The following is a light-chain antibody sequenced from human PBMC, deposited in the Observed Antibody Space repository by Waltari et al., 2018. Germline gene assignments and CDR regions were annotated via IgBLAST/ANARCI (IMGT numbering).Light chain of an antibody. CDR1: QTVSSY. CDR2: DAS. CDR3: HQRSTWPLT. V-gene: IGKV3-11*01. Sequence: EIVLTQSPATLSLSPGERATLSCRASQTVSSYVAWYQQKPGQAPRRLIYDASNRATGIPARFSGSGSGTDFTLTISSLEPEDFAVYYCHQRSTWPLTFGGGTKVEVK. J-gene: IGKJ4*01.